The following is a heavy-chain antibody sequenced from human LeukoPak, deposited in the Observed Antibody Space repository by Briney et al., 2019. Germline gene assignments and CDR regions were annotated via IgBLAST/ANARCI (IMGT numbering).Heavy chain of an antibody. CDR3: ARDGEMATTSDY. J-gene: IGHJ4*02. V-gene: IGHV4-39*07. CDR2: IYYSGST. D-gene: IGHD5-24*01. Sequence: SETLSLTCTVSGGSISSSSYYWGWIRQPPGKGLEWIGSIYYSGSTYYNPSLKSRVTISVDTSKNQFSLKLSSVTAADTAVYYCARDGEMATTSDYWGQGTLVTVSS. CDR1: GGSISSSSYY.